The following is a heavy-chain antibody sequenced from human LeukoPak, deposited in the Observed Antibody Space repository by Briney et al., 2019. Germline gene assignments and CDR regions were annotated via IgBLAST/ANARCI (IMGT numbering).Heavy chain of an antibody. CDR3: ASLTYGDYFSPYYYYMDV. CDR1: GGSISSHY. D-gene: IGHD4-17*01. J-gene: IGHJ6*03. CDR2: IYYSGST. Sequence: SETLSLTCTVSGGSISSHYWSWIRQPPGKGLEWIGYIYYSGSTNYNPSLKSRVTISVDTSKNQFSLKLSSVTAADTAAYYCASLTYGDYFSPYYYYMDVWGKGTTVTVSS. V-gene: IGHV4-59*11.